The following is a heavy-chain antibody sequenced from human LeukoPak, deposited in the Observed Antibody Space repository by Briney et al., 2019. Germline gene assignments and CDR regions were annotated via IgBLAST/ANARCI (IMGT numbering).Heavy chain of an antibody. CDR1: GFTFSRYA. D-gene: IGHD1-26*01. CDR2: ISYDGSNK. CDR3: AKQIVGITRFFDY. V-gene: IGHV3-30*04. Sequence: GGSLRLSCAASGFTFSRYAMHWVRQAPGKGLEWVAVISYDGSNKNYADSVKGRFTISRDNSKNTLYLQMNSLRAEDTAVYYCAKQIVGITRFFDYWGQGTLVTVSS. J-gene: IGHJ4*02.